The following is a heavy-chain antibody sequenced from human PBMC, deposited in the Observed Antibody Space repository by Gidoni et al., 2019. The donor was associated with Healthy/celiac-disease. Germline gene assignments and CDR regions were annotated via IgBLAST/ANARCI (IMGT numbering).Heavy chain of an antibody. Sequence: QVQLQQWGAGLLKPSETLSLTCAVYGGSFSGYYWSWIRQPPGKGLEWIGEINHSGSTNYNPSLKSRVTISVDTSKNQFSLKLSSVTAADTAVYYGARGRGHRGLWFGRNNWFDPWGQGTLVTVSS. CDR3: ARGRGHRGLWFGRNNWFDP. CDR2: INHSGST. V-gene: IGHV4-34*01. D-gene: IGHD3-10*01. J-gene: IGHJ5*02. CDR1: GGSFSGYY.